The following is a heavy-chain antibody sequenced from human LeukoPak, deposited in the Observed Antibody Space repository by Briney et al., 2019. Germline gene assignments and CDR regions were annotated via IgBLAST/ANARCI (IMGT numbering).Heavy chain of an antibody. CDR1: GYTFTSYG. CDR2: ISAYNGNT. Sequence: ASVKVSCRASGYTFTSYGISWVRQAPGQRLEWMGWISAYNGNTNYAQKLQGRVTMTRDTSISTAYMELSRLRSDDTAVYYCARSPHILTGENFDYWGQGTLVTVSS. V-gene: IGHV1-18*01. CDR3: ARSPHILTGENFDY. D-gene: IGHD3-9*01. J-gene: IGHJ4*02.